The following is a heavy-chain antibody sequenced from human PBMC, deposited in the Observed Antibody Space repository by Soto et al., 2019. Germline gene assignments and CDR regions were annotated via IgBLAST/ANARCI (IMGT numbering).Heavy chain of an antibody. CDR1: GGTFSSYA. Sequence: SVKVSCKASGGTFSSYAISWVRQAPGQGLEWMGGIIPIFGTANYAQKFQGRVTMTTDTSTSTAYMELRSLRSDDTAVYYCARNGDYLFGHYWGQGTLVTVSS. D-gene: IGHD4-17*01. CDR2: IIPIFGTA. J-gene: IGHJ4*02. V-gene: IGHV1-69*05. CDR3: ARNGDYLFGHY.